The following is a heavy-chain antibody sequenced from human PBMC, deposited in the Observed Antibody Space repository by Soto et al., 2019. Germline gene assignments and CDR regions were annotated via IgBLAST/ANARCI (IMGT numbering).Heavy chain of an antibody. CDR2: IYYSGST. J-gene: IGHJ5*02. CDR1: GGSISSYY. D-gene: IGHD5-12*01. V-gene: IGHV4-59*01. Sequence: SETLSLTCTVSGGSISSYYWSWIRQPPGKGLEWIGYIYYSGSTNYNPSLKSRVTISVDTSKNQFSLKLSSVTAADTAVYYCARDDYSGYDPWGQGTLVTVSS. CDR3: ARDDYSGYDP.